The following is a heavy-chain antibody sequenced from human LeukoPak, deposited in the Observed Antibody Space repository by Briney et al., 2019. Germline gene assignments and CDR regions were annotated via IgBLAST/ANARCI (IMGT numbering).Heavy chain of an antibody. CDR2: ISAYNGNT. Sequence: ASVKVSCKASGYTFTSYSISWVRQAPGQGLEWMGWISAYNGNTNYAQKLQGRVTMTTDTSTSTAYMELRSLRSDDTAVYYCARVQKWELLRSTAFDIWGQGTMVTVSS. CDR1: GYTFTSYS. V-gene: IGHV1-18*01. J-gene: IGHJ3*02. CDR3: ARVQKWELLRSTAFDI. D-gene: IGHD1-26*01.